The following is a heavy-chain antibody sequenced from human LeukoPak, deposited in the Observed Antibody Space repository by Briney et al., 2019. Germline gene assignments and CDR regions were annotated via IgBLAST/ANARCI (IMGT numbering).Heavy chain of an antibody. D-gene: IGHD3-16*01. CDR3: TRRLDD. CDR2: IKQDGSEK. V-gene: IGHV3-7*01. Sequence: GGSLRLSCVASGFTLSTYWMSWVRQAPGKGLEWVASIKQDGSEKYYVDSVKGRFDISRDNAQNSLYLQMNGLRVEDTAVYYCTRRLDDWGQGTLVTVSS. CDR1: GFTLSTYW. J-gene: IGHJ4*02.